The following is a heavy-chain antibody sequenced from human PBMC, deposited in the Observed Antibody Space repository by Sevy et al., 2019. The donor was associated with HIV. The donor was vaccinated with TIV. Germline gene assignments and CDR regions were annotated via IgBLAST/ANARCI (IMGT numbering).Heavy chain of an antibody. J-gene: IGHJ4*02. Sequence: GGSLRLSCTTSGFTFGDYAMNWVRQAPGKGLEWVAFLKSKADGGTVDHAASVKGRFTISRDESKSMAYLQMNDLTTEDTGVYYCTRWKGLQSIFDYWGQGALVTVSS. CDR1: GFTFGDYA. CDR3: TRWKGLQSIFDY. V-gene: IGHV3-49*04. D-gene: IGHD1-1*01. CDR2: LKSKADGGTV.